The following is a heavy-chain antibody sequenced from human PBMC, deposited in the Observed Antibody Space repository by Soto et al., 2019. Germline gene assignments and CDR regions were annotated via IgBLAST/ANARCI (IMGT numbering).Heavy chain of an antibody. CDR2: ISGSGGST. J-gene: IGHJ4*02. Sequence: VVSLRLSCAASGFTFSGYAMSWVRQAPGKGLEWVSAISGSGGSTYYADSVKGRFTISRDNSKNTLYLQMNSLRAEDTAVYYCAKNQYRIDSSLDYWGQGTLVTVSS. V-gene: IGHV3-23*01. CDR3: AKNQYRIDSSLDY. D-gene: IGHD3-22*01. CDR1: GFTFSGYA.